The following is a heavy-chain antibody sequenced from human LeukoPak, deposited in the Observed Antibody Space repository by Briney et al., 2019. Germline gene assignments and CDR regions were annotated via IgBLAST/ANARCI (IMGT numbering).Heavy chain of an antibody. Sequence: GGSLRLSCAASGFTFSSYAMSWVRQAPGKGLEWVSSISSSSSYIYYADSVKGRFTISRDNAKNSLYLQMNRLRAEDTAVYYCAREGNPEGAFDIWGQGTMVTVSS. CDR3: AREGNPEGAFDI. J-gene: IGHJ3*02. V-gene: IGHV3-21*01. CDR1: GFTFSSYA. CDR2: ISSSSSYI.